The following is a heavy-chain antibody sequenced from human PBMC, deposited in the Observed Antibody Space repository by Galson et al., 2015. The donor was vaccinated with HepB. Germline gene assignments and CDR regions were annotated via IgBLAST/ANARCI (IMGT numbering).Heavy chain of an antibody. V-gene: IGHV3-43*01. Sequence: SLRLSCAASGFTFDDFTMHWVRQAPGKGLEWVSLISWDGGTTYYADSVKGRFTISRDNSKNSLYLQMNSLRTEDTALYYCAKDMARGYSSGYGDYWGQGTLVTVSS. J-gene: IGHJ4*02. CDR3: AKDMARGYSSGYGDY. CDR2: ISWDGGTT. D-gene: IGHD5-18*01. CDR1: GFTFDDFT.